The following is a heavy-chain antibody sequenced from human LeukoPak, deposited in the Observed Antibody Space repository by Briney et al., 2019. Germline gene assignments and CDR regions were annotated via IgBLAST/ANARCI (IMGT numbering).Heavy chain of an antibody. J-gene: IGHJ6*03. CDR1: GGTFSSYA. CDR2: IIPIFGTA. D-gene: IGHD2-15*01. V-gene: IGHV1-69*05. CDR3: AVVVATYYYYYYMDV. Sequence: SVTVSCKASGGTFSSYAISWVRQAPGQGLEWMGGIIPIFGTANYAQKFQGRVTITTGESTSTAYMELSSLRSEDTAVYYCAVVVATYYYYYYMDVWGKGTRSPSP.